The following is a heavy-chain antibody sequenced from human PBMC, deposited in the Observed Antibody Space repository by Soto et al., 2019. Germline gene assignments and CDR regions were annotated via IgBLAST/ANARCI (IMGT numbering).Heavy chain of an antibody. CDR2: IYYSGST. J-gene: IGHJ4*02. CDR3: ARRQSSSWYGL. CDR1: GGSISSSSYD. D-gene: IGHD6-13*01. Sequence: PSETLSLTCTVSGGSISSSSYDWGWIRQPPGKGLEWIGSIYYSGSTYYNPSLKSRVTISVDTSKNQFSLKLSSVTAADTAVYYCARRQSSSWYGLWGQGTLVTVSS. V-gene: IGHV4-39*01.